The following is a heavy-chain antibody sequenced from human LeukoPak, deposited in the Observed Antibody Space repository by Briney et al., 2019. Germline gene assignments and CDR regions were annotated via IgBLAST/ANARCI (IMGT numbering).Heavy chain of an antibody. V-gene: IGHV4-38-2*02. D-gene: IGHD2-15*01. CDR3: ARSVEGYCSGGSCYSYYYYMDV. J-gene: IGHJ6*03. CDR2: IYHSGST. Sequence: SETLSLTCTVSGYSISSGYYWGWIRQPPGKGLEWIGSIYHSGSTYYNPSLKSRVTISVDTSKNQFSLKLSSVTAADTAVYNCARSVEGYCSGGSCYSYYYYMDVWGKGTTVTVSS. CDR1: GYSISSGYY.